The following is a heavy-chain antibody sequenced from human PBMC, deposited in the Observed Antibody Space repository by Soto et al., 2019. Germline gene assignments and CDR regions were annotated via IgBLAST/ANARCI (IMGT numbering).Heavy chain of an antibody. CDR2: ISYDGSNK. V-gene: IGHV3-30-3*01. CDR3: ARGAYCGGDCSSYWYFDL. D-gene: IGHD2-21*02. J-gene: IGHJ2*01. CDR1: GFTFSSYA. Sequence: QVQLVESGGGVVQPGRSLRLSCAASGFTFSSYAMHWVRQAPGKGLEWVAVISYDGSNKYYADYVKGRFTISRDNSKNTLYLQMNSLRAEDTAVYYCARGAYCGGDCSSYWYFDLWGRGTLVTVSS.